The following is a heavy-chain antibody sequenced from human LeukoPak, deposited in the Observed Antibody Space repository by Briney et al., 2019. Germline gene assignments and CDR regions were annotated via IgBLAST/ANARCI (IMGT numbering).Heavy chain of an antibody. CDR3: ARGGGGSSWYWGWRYYGMDV. Sequence: SETLSLTCAVSGGSISSGGYYWSWIRQPPGKGLEWIGEINHSGSTNYNPSLKSRVTISVDTSKNQFSLKLSSVTAADTAVYYCARGGGGSSWYWGWRYYGMDVWGQGTTVTVSS. J-gene: IGHJ6*02. CDR1: GGSISSGGYY. CDR2: INHSGST. V-gene: IGHV4-34*01. D-gene: IGHD6-13*01.